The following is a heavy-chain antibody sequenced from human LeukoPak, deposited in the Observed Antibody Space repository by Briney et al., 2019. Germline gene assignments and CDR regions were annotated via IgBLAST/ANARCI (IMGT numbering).Heavy chain of an antibody. D-gene: IGHD1-26*01. CDR3: ARGGSGTYYHY. CDR2: IYYSGST. J-gene: IGHJ4*02. V-gene: IGHV4-59*01. CDR1: GGSITSYH. Sequence: SETLSLSCTVSGGSITSYHYSWIRQPPGKGLEWIGYIYYSGSTNYNPSLKSRVTISVDTSKNQFSLKLSSVTAADTAVYYCARGGSGTYYHYWGQGTLVTVSS.